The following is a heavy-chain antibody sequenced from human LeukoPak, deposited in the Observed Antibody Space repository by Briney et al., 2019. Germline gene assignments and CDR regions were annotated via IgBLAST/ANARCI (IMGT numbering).Heavy chain of an antibody. CDR3: ARRKEYDSSGYYYRPSDDAFDI. Sequence: GESLKISCKGSGYSFTSYWIGWVRQMPGKGLEWMGIIYPGDSDTRYSPSFQGQVTISADKSISTAYLQWSSLKASDTAMYYCARRKEYDSSGYYYRPSDDAFDIWGQGTMVTVSS. D-gene: IGHD3-22*01. J-gene: IGHJ3*02. CDR1: GYSFTSYW. CDR2: IYPGDSDT. V-gene: IGHV5-51*01.